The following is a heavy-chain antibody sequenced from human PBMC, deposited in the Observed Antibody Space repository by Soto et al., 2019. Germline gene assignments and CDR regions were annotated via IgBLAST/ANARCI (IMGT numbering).Heavy chain of an antibody. V-gene: IGHV3-21*01. J-gene: IGHJ4*02. CDR3: ARTTSVQAGPDY. D-gene: IGHD1-1*01. CDR1: GFTFSSYS. CDR2: ISSSSSYI. Sequence: GGSLRLSCAASGFTFSSYSMNWVRQAPGKGLEWVSSISSSSSYIYYADSVKGRFTISRDNAKNSLYLQMNSLRAEDTAVYYCARTTSVQAGPDYWGQGTLVTVSS.